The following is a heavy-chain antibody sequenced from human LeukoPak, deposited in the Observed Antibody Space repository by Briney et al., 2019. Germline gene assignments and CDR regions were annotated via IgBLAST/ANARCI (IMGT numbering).Heavy chain of an antibody. CDR2: INPSGGST. CDR3: ARDFPTMVRGENGEY. D-gene: IGHD3-10*01. J-gene: IGHJ4*02. V-gene: IGHV1-46*01. Sequence: ASVKVSCKASGYTFTSYYMHWVRQAPGQGLEWMGVINPSGGSTSYAQKFQGRVTMTRDTSTSTVYMELSRLRSDDTAVYYCARDFPTMVRGENGEYWGQGTLVTVSS. CDR1: GYTFTSYY.